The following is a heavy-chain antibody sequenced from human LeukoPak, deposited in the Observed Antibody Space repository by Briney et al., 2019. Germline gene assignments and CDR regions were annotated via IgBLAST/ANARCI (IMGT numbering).Heavy chain of an antibody. J-gene: IGHJ5*02. Sequence: SETLSLTCTVSGGSISSSSYYWGWIRQPPGKGLEWIGSIYYSGSTYYNPSLKSRVTISVDTSKNQFSLKLSSVTAADTAVYYCARPYWYSSGRGFDPWGQGTLVAVSS. V-gene: IGHV4-39*01. CDR3: ARPYWYSSGRGFDP. CDR1: GGSISSSSYY. CDR2: IYYSGST. D-gene: IGHD6-19*01.